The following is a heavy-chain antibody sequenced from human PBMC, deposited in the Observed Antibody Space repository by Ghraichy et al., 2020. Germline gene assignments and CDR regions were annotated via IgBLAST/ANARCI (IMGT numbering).Heavy chain of an antibody. CDR1: GDSISSMSYY. CDR2: MHYCGGSCYYTGNT. CDR3: ARLEYVSF. V-gene: IGHV4-39*01. J-gene: IGHJ4*02. D-gene: IGHD2/OR15-2a*01. Sequence: SQTLSLTCTVSGDSISSMSYYLGWIRQPTGKGLEWIGTMHYCGGSCYYTGNTYYNPSLKSRVTLSVDTSKTQFSLRLSSVTAADTAVYYCARLEYVSFWGQGTLVTVSS.